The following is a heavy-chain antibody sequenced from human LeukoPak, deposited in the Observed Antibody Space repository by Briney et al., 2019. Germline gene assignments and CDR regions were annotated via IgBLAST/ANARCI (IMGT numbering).Heavy chain of an antibody. Sequence: PGGSLRLSCTASGFTFSGYWMSWVRQAPGKGLEWVAVISYDGSNKYYADSVKGRFTISRDNSKNMLYLQMNSLRAEDTAVYYCARDWSQRWGQGTLVTVSS. J-gene: IGHJ4*02. CDR1: GFTFSGYW. CDR3: ARDWSQR. V-gene: IGHV3-30-3*01. D-gene: IGHD2-2*01. CDR2: ISYDGSNK.